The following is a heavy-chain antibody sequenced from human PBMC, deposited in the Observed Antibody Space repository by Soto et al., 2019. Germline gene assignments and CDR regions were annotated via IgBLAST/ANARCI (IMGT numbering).Heavy chain of an antibody. CDR1: GDSVSSNSAA. J-gene: IGHJ6*02. CDR3: ARVRLAAANAYYYYYGMDV. Sequence: QVPLQQSGPGLVKPSQTLSLTCAISGDSVSSNSAAWNWIRQSPSRGLEWLGRTYYRSKWYNDYAVSVKSRITITPHTSKNQFSLQLNSVTPEDTAVYYCARVRLAAANAYYYYYGMDVWGQGTTVTVSS. D-gene: IGHD6-25*01. CDR2: TYYRSKWYN. V-gene: IGHV6-1*01.